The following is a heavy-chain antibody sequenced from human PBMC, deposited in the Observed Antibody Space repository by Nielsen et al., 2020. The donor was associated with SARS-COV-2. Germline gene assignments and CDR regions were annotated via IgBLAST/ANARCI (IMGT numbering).Heavy chain of an antibody. Sequence: SVKVSCKASGGTFSSYAISWVRQAPGQGLEWMGGIIPIFGTANYAQKFQGRVTITADESTSTAYMELSRLRSDDTAVYYCARGVASAGSSEYYYYYMDVWGKGTTVTVSS. CDR3: ARGVASAGSSEYYYYYMDV. J-gene: IGHJ6*03. CDR2: IIPIFGTA. CDR1: GGTFSSYA. V-gene: IGHV1-69*13. D-gene: IGHD6-6*01.